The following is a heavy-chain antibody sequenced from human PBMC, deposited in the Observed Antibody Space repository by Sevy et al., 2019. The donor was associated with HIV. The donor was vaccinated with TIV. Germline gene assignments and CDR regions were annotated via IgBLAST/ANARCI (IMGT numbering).Heavy chain of an antibody. CDR2: IKSKTDGGSA. CDR1: GYTFNNAW. J-gene: IGHJ5*02. V-gene: IGHV3-15*01. Sequence: GGSLRLSCAASGYTFNNAWMSWVRQAPGKGLEWLGRIKSKTDGGSAEYASPVKGRFTISRDGSKSTLYLQMNRLGTEDTGVYYCTGATVFGATWFDPWGQGALVTVSS. CDR3: TGATVFGATWFDP. D-gene: IGHD3-3*01.